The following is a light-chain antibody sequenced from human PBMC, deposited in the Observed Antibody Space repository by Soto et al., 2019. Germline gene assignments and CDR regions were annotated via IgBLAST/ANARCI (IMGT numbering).Light chain of an antibody. CDR2: DVS. J-gene: IGLJ1*01. CDR1: SSDVGGYNY. V-gene: IGLV2-14*03. CDR3: STYTSSSTPYV. Sequence: QSALTQPASVSGSPGQSITISCTGTSSDVGGYNYVSWYQHHPGKAPKLMIFDVSNRPSGVSNRFSGSKSANTASLTISGLQAEYEANYYCSTYTSSSTPYVCGTGTKVPVL.